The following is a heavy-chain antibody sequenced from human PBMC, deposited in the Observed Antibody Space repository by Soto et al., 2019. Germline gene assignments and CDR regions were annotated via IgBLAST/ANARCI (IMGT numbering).Heavy chain of an antibody. V-gene: IGHV3-23*01. CDR2: ISGSDGST. CDR3: AKGDKNSIFNDY. D-gene: IGHD2-21*01. J-gene: IGHJ4*02. Sequence: EVQLLESGGGLVQPGGSLRLSCAASGFTFSSYAMSWVRQAPGKGLEWVSDISGSDGSTYYADSVKGRFTISRDNSKNMLNLQMNSLRAEDTDVYYCAKGDKNSIFNDYWGRGTLVTVSS. CDR1: GFTFSSYA.